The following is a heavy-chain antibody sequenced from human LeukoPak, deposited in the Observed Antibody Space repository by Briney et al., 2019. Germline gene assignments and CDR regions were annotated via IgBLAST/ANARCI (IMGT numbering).Heavy chain of an antibody. CDR3: AKGIQLWLLQGYFDY. J-gene: IGHJ4*02. CDR1: GFTFSSYA. D-gene: IGHD5-18*01. CDR2: ISGSGGST. V-gene: IGHV3-23*01. Sequence: GGSLRLSCAASGFTFSSYAMSWVRQAPGKGLEWVSAISGSGGSTYYADSVKGRFTISRDNSKNTLYLQMNSLRAEDTAVYYCAKGIQLWLLQGYFDYWGQGALVTVSS.